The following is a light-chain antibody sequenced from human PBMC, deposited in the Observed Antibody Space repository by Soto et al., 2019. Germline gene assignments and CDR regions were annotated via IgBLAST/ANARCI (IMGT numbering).Light chain of an antibody. Sequence: EIALTQSPGTLSVSPGERATLSCRASQIVSSNLDWYQQKPGQAPRLLIYGASSRAPGIPDRFSGSGFGTDFTITISRLEPEDFAVYYCQHYDITLFAFGPGTKVDIK. V-gene: IGKV3-20*01. CDR2: GAS. CDR1: QIVSSN. J-gene: IGKJ3*01. CDR3: QHYDITLFA.